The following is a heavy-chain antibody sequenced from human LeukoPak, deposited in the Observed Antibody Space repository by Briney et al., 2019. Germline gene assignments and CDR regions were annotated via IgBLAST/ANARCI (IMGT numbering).Heavy chain of an antibody. J-gene: IGHJ4*02. CDR2: IYHSGST. D-gene: IGHD2-2*01. Sequence: SETLSLTCTVSGYSISSGYYWGWIRPPPGKGLEWIGSIYHSGSTYYNPSLKSRVTISVDTSKNQFSLKLSSVTAADTAVYYCARVNRYCSSTSCHAPDYWGQGTLVTVSS. CDR1: GYSISSGYY. CDR3: ARVNRYCSSTSCHAPDY. V-gene: IGHV4-38-2*02.